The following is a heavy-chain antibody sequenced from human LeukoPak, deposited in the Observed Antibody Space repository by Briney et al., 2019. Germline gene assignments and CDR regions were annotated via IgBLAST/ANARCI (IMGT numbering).Heavy chain of an antibody. D-gene: IGHD3-10*01. Sequence: SVKVSCKASGGTFISYAISWVRQAPGQGLEWMGGIIPIFGTANYAQKFQGRVTITADESTSTAYMELSSLRSEDTAVYYCAREFTMVRGVLYNWFDPWGQGTLVTVSS. V-gene: IGHV1-69*13. CDR3: AREFTMVRGVLYNWFDP. CDR1: GGTFISYA. J-gene: IGHJ5*02. CDR2: IIPIFGTA.